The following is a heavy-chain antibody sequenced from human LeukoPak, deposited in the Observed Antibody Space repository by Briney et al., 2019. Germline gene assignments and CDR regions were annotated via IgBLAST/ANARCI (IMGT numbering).Heavy chain of an antibody. V-gene: IGHV3-23*01. CDR3: AKGSRYFDWLLN. CDR1: GFTFSITY. J-gene: IGHJ4*02. CDR2: ISGSGGST. Sequence: GGSLRLSCTASGFTFSITYMAWVRQAPGKGLEWVSGISGSGGSTYYADSVKGRFTISRDNSKITLYLQMNSLRAEDTAVYYCAKGSRYFDWLLNWGQGTLVTVSS. D-gene: IGHD3-9*01.